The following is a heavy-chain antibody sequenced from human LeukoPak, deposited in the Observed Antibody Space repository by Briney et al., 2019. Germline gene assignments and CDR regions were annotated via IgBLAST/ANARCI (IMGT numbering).Heavy chain of an antibody. D-gene: IGHD3-10*01. Sequence: GASVKVSCKASGYTFTSYGISWVRQAPGQGLEWMGWISAYNGNTNYAQKLQGRVTMTTDTSTSTAYMELRSLRSDDTAVYYCARDWVGFRDHLGYYFDYWGQGTLVTVSS. CDR1: GYTFTSYG. CDR2: ISAYNGNT. CDR3: ARDWVGFRDHLGYYFDY. J-gene: IGHJ4*02. V-gene: IGHV1-18*01.